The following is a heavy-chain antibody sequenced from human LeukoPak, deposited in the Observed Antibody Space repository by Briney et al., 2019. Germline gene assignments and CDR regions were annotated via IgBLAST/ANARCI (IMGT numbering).Heavy chain of an antibody. Sequence: ASMKVSCKASGYTFTGYYIHWVRQAPGQGLEWMGGIYPNSGGTNYARKFRGRVTMTRDTSITTAYMELSRLRSDDTAVYYCARDWSVGIRDDYWGQGTLVTVSS. D-gene: IGHD3-3*01. CDR3: ARDWSVGIRDDY. J-gene: IGHJ4*02. CDR2: IYPNSGGT. V-gene: IGHV1-2*02. CDR1: GYTFTGYY.